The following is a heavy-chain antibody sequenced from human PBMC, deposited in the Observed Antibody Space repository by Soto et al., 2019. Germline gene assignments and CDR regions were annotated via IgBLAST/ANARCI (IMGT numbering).Heavy chain of an antibody. D-gene: IGHD6-13*01. V-gene: IGHV4-59*01. Sequence: PSETLSLTCTVSGGSISSYYWSWIRQPPGKGLERIGYIYYSGSTNYNPSLKSRVTISVDTSKNQFSLKLSSVTAADTAVYYCARNDDIYSSSWYFDYWGQGTLVTVSS. CDR3: ARNDDIYSSSWYFDY. CDR1: GGSISSYY. CDR2: IYYSGST. J-gene: IGHJ4*02.